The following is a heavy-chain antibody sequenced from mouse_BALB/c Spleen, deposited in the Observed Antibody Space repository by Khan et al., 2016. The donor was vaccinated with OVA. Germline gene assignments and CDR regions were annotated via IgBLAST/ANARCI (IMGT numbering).Heavy chain of an antibody. Sequence: EVELVESGGGLVQPGGSRKLSCAASGFTFSSFGMHWVRQAPKKGLEWVEYMSSGSSTIYYVDTVKGRFTISRDNPKNTLFLQMTSLRSEDTAMYYCARSGGNFHWYFDVWGAGTSVTVSS. CDR1: GFTFSSFG. D-gene: IGHD2-1*01. CDR2: MSSGSSTI. V-gene: IGHV5-17*02. J-gene: IGHJ1*01. CDR3: ARSGGNFHWYFDV.